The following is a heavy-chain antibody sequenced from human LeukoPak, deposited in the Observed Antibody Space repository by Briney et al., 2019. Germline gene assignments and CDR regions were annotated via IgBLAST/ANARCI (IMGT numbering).Heavy chain of an antibody. CDR1: GGSISSSSYY. D-gene: IGHD6-19*01. CDR3: ARDAASGSGWYNWFDP. J-gene: IGHJ5*02. V-gene: IGHV4-39*07. CDR2: IYYSGST. Sequence: PSETLSLTCTVSGGSISSSSYYWGWIRQPPGKGLEWIGSIYYSGSTYYNPSLKSRVTISVDTSKNQFSLKLSSVTAADTAVYYCARDAASGSGWYNWFDPWGQGTLVTVSS.